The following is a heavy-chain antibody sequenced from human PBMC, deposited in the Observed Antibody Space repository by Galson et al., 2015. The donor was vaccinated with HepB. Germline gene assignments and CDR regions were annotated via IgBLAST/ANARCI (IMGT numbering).Heavy chain of an antibody. CDR3: AREYSSSPWVSDY. CDR2: IKQDGSEK. CDR1: GFTFSSYW. V-gene: IGHV3-7*03. D-gene: IGHD6-6*01. J-gene: IGHJ4*02. Sequence: SLRLSCAASGFTFSSYWMSWVRQAPGKGLEWVANIKQDGSEKYYVDSVKGRFTISRDNAKNSLYLQMNSLRAEDTAVYYCAREYSSSPWVSDYWGQGTLVTVSS.